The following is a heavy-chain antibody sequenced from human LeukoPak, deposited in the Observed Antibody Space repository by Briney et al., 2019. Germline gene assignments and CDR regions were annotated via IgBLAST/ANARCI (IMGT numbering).Heavy chain of an antibody. CDR3: AKDLNGTWSFDY. CDR2: ISSNEYDT. CDR1: GFTFGAYF. Sequence: GGSLRFSCSASGFTFGAYFMHWVRQAPGKGLQYVSSISSNEYDTYYADSVKGRFTISRDNSKNTLFLQMNNLRPEDTAVYYCAKDLNGTWSFDYWGQGTLVTVSS. V-gene: IGHV3-64D*06. D-gene: IGHD2-8*01. J-gene: IGHJ4*02.